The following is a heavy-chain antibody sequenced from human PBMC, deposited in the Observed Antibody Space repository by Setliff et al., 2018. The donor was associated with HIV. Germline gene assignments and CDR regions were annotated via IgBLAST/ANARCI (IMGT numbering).Heavy chain of an antibody. CDR3: ARLRLAVMMSLDYFDL. J-gene: IGHJ4*02. Sequence: PSQTLSLTCNVSGGSITNFYWSWIRQPPGKGLEWIGYIYNPGSTNFNPSLQSRVSMSVDASTNQFSLRLTSVTAADTAVYYCARLRLAVMMSLDYFDLWGQGTLVTVSS. CDR1: GGSITNFY. CDR2: IYNPGST. V-gene: IGHV4-4*09. D-gene: IGHD3-16*01.